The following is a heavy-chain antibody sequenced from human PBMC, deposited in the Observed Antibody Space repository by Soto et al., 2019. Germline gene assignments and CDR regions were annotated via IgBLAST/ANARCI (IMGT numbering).Heavy chain of an antibody. J-gene: IGHJ6*04. CDR3: KKKILGLAVAGRNYYSVMAV. CDR2: TYYRSKWYN. CDR1: GDSVSSNSAA. D-gene: IGHD6-19*01. Sequence: LSQTLSLTCAISGDSVSSNSAAWNWIRQSPSRGLEWLGRTYYRSKWYNDYAVSVKSRITINPDTSKNQFSLQLNSVTPEDTAVYYCKKKILGLAVAGRNYYSVMAVGGKGTTVPVSS. V-gene: IGHV6-1*01.